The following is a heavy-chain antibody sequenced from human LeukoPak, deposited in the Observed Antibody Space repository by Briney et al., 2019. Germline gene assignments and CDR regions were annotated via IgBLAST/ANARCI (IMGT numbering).Heavy chain of an antibody. J-gene: IGHJ4*02. D-gene: IGHD3-22*01. CDR3: ARASYYYDDSGYYYDY. CDR2: IYSGGST. V-gene: IGHV3-53*04. Sequence: GGSLRLSCAASGFTVSSNYMNWVRQGPGKGLEWVSVIYSGGSTYYADSVKGRFTISRHNPKNTLYLQMNSLSPEDTAVYYCARASYYYDDSGYYYDYWGQGTLVTVSS. CDR1: GFTVSSNY.